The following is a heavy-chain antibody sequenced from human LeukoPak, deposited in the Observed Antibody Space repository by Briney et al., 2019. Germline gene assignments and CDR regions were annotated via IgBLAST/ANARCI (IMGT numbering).Heavy chain of an antibody. Sequence: GGSLRLSCAASGFTFSSYSMNWVRQAPGKGLEWVSYISSSSSTIYYADSVKGRFTISRDNAKNSLYLQMNSLRAEDTAVYYCARDTEATLVPARYYYGSGSYYGMDVWGQGTTVTVSS. CDR1: GFTFSSYS. CDR3: ARDTEATLVPARYYYGSGSYYGMDV. J-gene: IGHJ6*02. D-gene: IGHD3-10*01. CDR2: ISSSSSTI. V-gene: IGHV3-48*04.